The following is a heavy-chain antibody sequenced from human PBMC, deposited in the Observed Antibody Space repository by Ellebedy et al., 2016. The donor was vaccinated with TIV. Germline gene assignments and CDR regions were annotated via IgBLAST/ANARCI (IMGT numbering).Heavy chain of an antibody. CDR2: LSGSGGST. CDR3: AKSVPAAMGYYYYYMDV. D-gene: IGHD2-2*01. CDR1: GFTFSSYA. Sequence: GGSLRLXXAASGFTFSSYAMSWVRQAPGKGLEWVSALSGSGGSTSYADSVKGRFTISRDNSKNTLYLQMNSLRAEDTAVYYCAKSVPAAMGYYYYYMDVWGKGTTVTVSS. V-gene: IGHV3-23*01. J-gene: IGHJ6*03.